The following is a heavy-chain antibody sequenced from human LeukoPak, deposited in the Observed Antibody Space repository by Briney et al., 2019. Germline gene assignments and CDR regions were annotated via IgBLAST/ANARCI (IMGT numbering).Heavy chain of an antibody. J-gene: IGHJ6*03. CDR2: INHSGST. CDR1: GGSFSGYY. CDR3: ARWVTTAGDYYYYYMDV. V-gene: IGHV4-34*01. D-gene: IGHD4-11*01. Sequence: PSETLSLTCAVYGGSFSGYYWSWIRQPPGKGLEWIGEINHSGSTNYNLSLKSRVTISVDTSKNQFSLKLSSVTAADTAVYYCARWVTTAGDYYYYYMDVWGKGTTVTVSS.